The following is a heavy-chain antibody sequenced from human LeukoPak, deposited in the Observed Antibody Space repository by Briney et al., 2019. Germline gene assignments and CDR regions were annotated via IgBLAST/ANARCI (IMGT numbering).Heavy chain of an antibody. CDR3: ARMGSSWGGFDY. V-gene: IGHV5-51*01. J-gene: IGHJ4*02. CDR2: IYPGESYT. D-gene: IGHD6-13*01. CDR1: GYRFTIYC. Sequence: GESLKISCKGSGYRFTIYCIGWVRQMPGKGLECMGIIYPGESYTRYSQSFQGQLTIPADNSISTPYLQWSTLKASDTAMYYCARMGSSWGGFDYWRQGTLVTVSS.